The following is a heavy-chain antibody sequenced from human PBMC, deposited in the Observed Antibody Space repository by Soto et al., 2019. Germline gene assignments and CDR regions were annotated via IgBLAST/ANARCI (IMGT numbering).Heavy chain of an antibody. CDR3: TADPANEENDAFDV. CDR1: GYTFTSYY. CDR2: THPSGAVT. Sequence: QVQLVQSGAEVKKPGASVKVSCKASGYTFTSYYVHWVRQAPGQGLEWMGITHPSGAVTNYAQKFQGRVTMTRDTSTSTVYMELSSLRSEDTAVYYCTADPANEENDAFDVWGQGTMVTVSS. D-gene: IGHD1-1*01. J-gene: IGHJ3*01. V-gene: IGHV1-46*03.